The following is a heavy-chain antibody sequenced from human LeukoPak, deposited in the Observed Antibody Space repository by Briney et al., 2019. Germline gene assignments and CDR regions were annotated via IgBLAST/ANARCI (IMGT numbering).Heavy chain of an antibody. D-gene: IGHD3-22*01. J-gene: IGHJ4*02. CDR2: ISGSGGVT. CDR3: AKGSSDYSGGFDS. V-gene: IGHV3-23*01. CDR1: GLTLNPYD. Sequence: GVSLRLLCGFSGLTLNPYDVRGVRGARGRGLEGVSSISGSGGVTFYAYSVKGRFTITRDKSKNTLYLQMNSLRAEDTAIYYCAKGSSDYSGGFDSWGQGTLVTVSS.